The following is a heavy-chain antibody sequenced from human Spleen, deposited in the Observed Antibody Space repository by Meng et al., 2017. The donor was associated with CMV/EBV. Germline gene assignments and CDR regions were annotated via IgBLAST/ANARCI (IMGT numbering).Heavy chain of an antibody. CDR3: ARGKPYYDFWSGETFDI. J-gene: IGHJ3*02. Sequence: GESLKISCAASGFTFSNYAMSWVRQAPGKGLEWVANIKQDGSEKYYVDSVKGRFTISRDNAKNTLYLQMNSLRAVDTAVHYCARGKPYYDFWSGETFDIWGQGTMVTVSS. CDR2: IKQDGSEK. D-gene: IGHD3-3*01. V-gene: IGHV3-7*01. CDR1: GFTFSNYA.